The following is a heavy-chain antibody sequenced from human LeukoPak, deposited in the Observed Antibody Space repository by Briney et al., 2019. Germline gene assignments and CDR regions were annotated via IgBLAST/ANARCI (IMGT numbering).Heavy chain of an antibody. J-gene: IGHJ2*01. Sequence: PSETLSLTCTVSGGSISSADYYWSWIRQPPGKGLEWIGYIFYRGSTYYNPSLKSRLNMSVDTSKNQFSLNLISVTAADTAVYYCARDPIVNYYDGGAIYWYFDLWGRGTLVTVSS. CDR2: IFYRGST. V-gene: IGHV4-30-4*01. CDR1: GGSISSADYY. D-gene: IGHD3-22*01. CDR3: ARDPIVNYYDGGAIYWYFDL.